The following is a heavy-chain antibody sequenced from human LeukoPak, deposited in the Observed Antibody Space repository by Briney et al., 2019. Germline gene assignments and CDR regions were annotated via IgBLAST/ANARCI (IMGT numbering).Heavy chain of an antibody. J-gene: IGHJ3*02. CDR2: IYHSGST. CDR1: GGSISSGGYY. D-gene: IGHD1-26*01. V-gene: IGHV4-30-2*01. Sequence: PSETLSLTCTVSGGSISSGGYYWSWIRQPPGKGLEWTGYIYHSGSTYYNPSLKSRVTISVDRSKNQFSLKLSSVTAADTAVYYCARRSGTSYAFDIWGQGTMVTVSS. CDR3: ARRSGTSYAFDI.